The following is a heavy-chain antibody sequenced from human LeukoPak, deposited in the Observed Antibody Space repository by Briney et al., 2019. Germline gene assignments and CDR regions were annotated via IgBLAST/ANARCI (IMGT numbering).Heavy chain of an antibody. CDR2: IYPYNSNT. CDR1: GYSFTSYW. J-gene: IGHJ5*02. CDR3: ARLDSIVLADSSNFDP. V-gene: IGHV5-51*01. Sequence: GESLKISCKGSGYSFTSYWIAWVRQTPGKGLEGMVIIYPYNSNTKYSPSFQGQVTISADRSISTAYLQWSSLRASDTAIYYCARLDSIVLADSSNFDPWGQGTLVIVSS. D-gene: IGHD2-8*02.